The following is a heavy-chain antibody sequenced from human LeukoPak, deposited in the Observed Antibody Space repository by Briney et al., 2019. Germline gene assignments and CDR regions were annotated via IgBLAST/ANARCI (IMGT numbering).Heavy chain of an antibody. D-gene: IGHD6-13*01. CDR2: IKQDGSEK. Sequence: HTGGSLRLSCAASGFTFSSYWMSWVRQAPGKGLEWVANIKQDGSEKYYVDSVKGRFTISRDNAKNSLYLQMNSLRAEDTAVYYCARDLGYSSSYYFDYWGQETLVTVSS. J-gene: IGHJ4*02. CDR3: ARDLGYSSSYYFDY. CDR1: GFTFSSYW. V-gene: IGHV3-7*01.